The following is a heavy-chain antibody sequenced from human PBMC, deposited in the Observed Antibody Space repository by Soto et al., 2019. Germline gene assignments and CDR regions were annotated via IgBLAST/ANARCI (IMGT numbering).Heavy chain of an antibody. CDR2: INPSGGST. CDR3: ARDREPGIAAAGDAFDI. CDR1: GYTFTSYY. V-gene: IGHV1-46*01. Sequence: ASVKVSCKASGYTFTSYYMHWVRQAPGQGLEWVGIINPSGGSTSYAQKFQGRVTMTRDTSTSTVYMELSSLRSEDTAVYYCARDREPGIAAAGDAFDIWGQGTMVTVSS. D-gene: IGHD6-13*01. J-gene: IGHJ3*02.